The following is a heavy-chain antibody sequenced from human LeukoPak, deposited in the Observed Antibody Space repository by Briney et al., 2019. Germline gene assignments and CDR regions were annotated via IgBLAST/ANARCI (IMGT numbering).Heavy chain of an antibody. Sequence: GGSLRLFCAASGFTFSSYSMNWVRQAPGKGLEWVSSISSSSSYIYYADSVKGRFTISRDNAKNSLYLQMNSLRAEDTAVYYCARVRGGYCSSTSCYAPLGYMDVWGKGTTVTVSS. CDR1: GFTFSSYS. CDR3: ARVRGGYCSSTSCYAPLGYMDV. J-gene: IGHJ6*03. CDR2: ISSSSSYI. D-gene: IGHD2-2*01. V-gene: IGHV3-21*01.